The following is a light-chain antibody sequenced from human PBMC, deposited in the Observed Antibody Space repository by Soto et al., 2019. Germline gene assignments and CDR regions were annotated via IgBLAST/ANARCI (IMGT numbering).Light chain of an antibody. J-gene: IGKJ1*01. CDR3: QQFGSSLTWT. CDR1: QSVSSNY. Sequence: PGERATLSCRASQSVSSNYLAWYQQKPGQAPRLLIYGASSRATGIPDRFSGSGSGTDFTLTISRLEPEDFAMYYCQQFGSSLTWTFGQGTKVEIK. CDR2: GAS. V-gene: IGKV3-20*01.